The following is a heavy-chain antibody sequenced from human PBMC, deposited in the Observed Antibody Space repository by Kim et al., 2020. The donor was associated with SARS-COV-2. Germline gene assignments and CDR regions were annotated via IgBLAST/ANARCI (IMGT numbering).Heavy chain of an antibody. V-gene: IGHV1-18*01. CDR3: ARRTYSNRRDWPGAYYFDY. Sequence: ASVKVSCKASGYTFTSYGISWVRQAPGQGLEWMGWISAYNGNTNYAQKLQGRVTMTTDTSTSTAYMELRSLRSDDTAVYYCARRTYSNRRDWPGAYYFDYWGQGTLVTVSS. CDR1: GYTFTSYG. CDR2: ISAYNGNT. D-gene: IGHD4-4*01. J-gene: IGHJ4*02.